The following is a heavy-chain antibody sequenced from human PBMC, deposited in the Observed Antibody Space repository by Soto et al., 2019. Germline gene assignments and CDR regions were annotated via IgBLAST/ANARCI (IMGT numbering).Heavy chain of an antibody. V-gene: IGHV3-23*01. CDR2: ISGSGGST. CDR1: GFTFSSYA. CDR3: AKAVVVVVAATLGFDY. Sequence: GGSLRLSCAASGFTFSSYAMSWVRQAPGKGLEWVSAISGSGGSTYYADSVKGRFTISIDNSKNTLYLQMNSLRAEDTAVYYCAKAVVVVVAATLGFDYWGQGTLVTVSS. J-gene: IGHJ4*02. D-gene: IGHD2-15*01.